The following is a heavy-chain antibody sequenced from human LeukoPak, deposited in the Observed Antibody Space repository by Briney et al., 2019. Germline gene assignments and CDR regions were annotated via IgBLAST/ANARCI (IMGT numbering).Heavy chain of an antibody. Sequence: SQTLSLTCTVSGGSISSGGYYWSWIRQPPGKGLEWIGYIYYSGSTNYNPSLKSRVTISVDTSKNQFSLKLSSVTAADTAVYYCARRSGSWYYAFDIWGQGTMVTVSS. D-gene: IGHD6-13*01. CDR3: ARRSGSWYYAFDI. CDR2: IYYSGST. CDR1: GGSISSGGYY. V-gene: IGHV4-61*08. J-gene: IGHJ3*02.